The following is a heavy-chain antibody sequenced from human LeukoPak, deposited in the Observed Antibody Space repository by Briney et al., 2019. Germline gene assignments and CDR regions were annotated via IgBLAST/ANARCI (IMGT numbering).Heavy chain of an antibody. D-gene: IGHD2-2*02. V-gene: IGHV3-23*01. CDR3: ARGGPDGHCSGTYCYNYPFDY. CDR1: GFRFRTYA. J-gene: IGHJ4*02. Sequence: AGGSLRLSCGTSGFRFRTYAMTWVRQAPGKGLEWVSTITDVGDRALYIDSVRGRFTIFRDDSKNTLYLQMNSLRAEDTAVYYCARGGPDGHCSGTYCYNYPFDYWGQGTLVTVSS. CDR2: ITDVGDRA.